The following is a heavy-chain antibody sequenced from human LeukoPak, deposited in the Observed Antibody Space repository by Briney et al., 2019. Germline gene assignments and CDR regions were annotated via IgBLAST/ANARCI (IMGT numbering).Heavy chain of an antibody. CDR2: ISSSGSTI. D-gene: IGHD6-6*01. CDR3: ARDQWGSRIAARLDLGY. CDR1: GFTFSDYY. V-gene: IGHV3-11*04. Sequence: PGGSLRLSCAASGFTFSDYYMSWIRRAPGKELEWVSYISSSGSTIYYADSVKGRFTISRDNAKNSLYLQMNSLRAEDTAVYYCARDQWGSRIAARLDLGYWGQGTLVTVSS. J-gene: IGHJ4*02.